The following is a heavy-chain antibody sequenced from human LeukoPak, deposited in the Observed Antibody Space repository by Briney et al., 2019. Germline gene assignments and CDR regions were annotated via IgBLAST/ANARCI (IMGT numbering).Heavy chain of an antibody. V-gene: IGHV1-2*06. CDR1: GYTFTGYY. J-gene: IGHJ6*03. D-gene: IGHD6-13*01. CDR2: INPNSGGT. CDR3: ARDGSWGDYYYYYMDV. Sequence: ASVKVSCKASGYTFTGYYMHWVRQAPGQGLEWMGRINPNSGGTNYAQKLQGRVTMTRDTSISTAYMELSRLRSDDTAVYYCARDGSWGDYYYYYMDVWGKGTTVTVSS.